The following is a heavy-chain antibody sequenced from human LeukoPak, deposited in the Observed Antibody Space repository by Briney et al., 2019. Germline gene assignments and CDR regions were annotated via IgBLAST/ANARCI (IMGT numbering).Heavy chain of an antibody. V-gene: IGHV1-8*03. D-gene: IGHD1/OR15-1a*01. CDR3: ARVQQWYYYMDV. CDR2: MNPDSGKT. J-gene: IGHJ6*03. CDR1: GYTFTNYE. Sequence: ASVKVSCKASGYTFTNYEVNWVRQAPGQGLEWMGYMNPDSGKTGSPQRFQGRVTITRDTSINTVYMELSSLTSEDTAVYYCARVQQWYYYMDVWGKGTTVTISS.